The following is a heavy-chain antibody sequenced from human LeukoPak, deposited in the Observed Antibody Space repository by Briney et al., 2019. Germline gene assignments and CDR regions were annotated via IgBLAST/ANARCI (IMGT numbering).Heavy chain of an antibody. J-gene: IGHJ5*02. D-gene: IGHD2-15*01. CDR1: GYTFTGYY. V-gene: IGHV1-2*02. CDR3: ARDSTRDNWFDP. CDR2: INPNSGGT. Sequence: ASVKVSCKASGYTFTGYYMHWVRQAPGQGLEWMGWINPNSGGTNYAQKLQGRVTMTTDTSTSTAYMELRSLRSDDTAVYYCARDSTRDNWFDPWGQGTLVTVSS.